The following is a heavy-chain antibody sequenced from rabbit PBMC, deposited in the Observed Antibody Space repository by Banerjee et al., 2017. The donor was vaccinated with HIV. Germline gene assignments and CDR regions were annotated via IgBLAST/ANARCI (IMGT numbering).Heavy chain of an antibody. CDR3: VRDTGGWGADL. CDR2: INTVSVNT. D-gene: IGHD4-1*01. V-gene: IGHV1S40*01. CDR1: GFSFSSYG. Sequence: QSLEESGGDLVKPGASLTVTCTASGFSFSSYGVSWVRQAPGKGLEWIGYINTVSVNTDYASWAKGRFTISKTSSTTVTLQMTSLTAADTATYFCVRDTGGWGADLWGQGTLVTFS. J-gene: IGHJ3*01.